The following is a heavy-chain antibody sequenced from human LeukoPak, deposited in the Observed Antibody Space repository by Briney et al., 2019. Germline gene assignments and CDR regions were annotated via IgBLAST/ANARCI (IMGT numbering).Heavy chain of an antibody. CDR2: IIPIFGTA. J-gene: IGHJ4*02. V-gene: IGHV1-69*13. CDR3: ARAGVGYDSSGYYYTPIDY. CDR1: GGTFSSYA. Sequence: SVKVSCKASGGTFSSYAISWVRQAPGQGLEWMGGIIPIFGTANYAQKFQGRVTITADESTSTAYMEPSSLRSEDTAVYYCARAGVGYDSSGYYYTPIDYWGQGTLVTVSS. D-gene: IGHD3-22*01.